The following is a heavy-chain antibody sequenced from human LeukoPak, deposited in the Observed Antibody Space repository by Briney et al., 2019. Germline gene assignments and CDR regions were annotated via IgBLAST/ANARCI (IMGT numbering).Heavy chain of an antibody. J-gene: IGHJ4*02. CDR3: ARRADYDILTGYYWSPDFDY. D-gene: IGHD3-9*01. Sequence: SETLSLTCTVSGGSISSYYWSWIRQPPGKGLEWIGYIYYSGSTNYNPSLKSRVTISVDTSKNQFSLKLSSVTAADTAVYYCARRADYDILTGYYWSPDFDYWGQGTLVTVSS. CDR2: IYYSGST. CDR1: GGSISSYY. V-gene: IGHV4-59*12.